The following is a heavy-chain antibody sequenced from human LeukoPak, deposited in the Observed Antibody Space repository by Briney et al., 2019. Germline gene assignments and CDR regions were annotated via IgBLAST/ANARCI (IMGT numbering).Heavy chain of an antibody. CDR2: IYSGGST. D-gene: IGHD1-1*01. CDR3: ASGSQLERHPIDY. V-gene: IGHV3-66*01. Sequence: GGSRRLSCAASGFTVSSNYMNWVRQAPGKGLEWVSVIYSGGSTYYADSVKGRFTISRDNSKNTLYLQMNSLRAEDTAVYYCASGSQLERHPIDYWGQGALVTVSS. CDR1: GFTVSSNY. J-gene: IGHJ4*02.